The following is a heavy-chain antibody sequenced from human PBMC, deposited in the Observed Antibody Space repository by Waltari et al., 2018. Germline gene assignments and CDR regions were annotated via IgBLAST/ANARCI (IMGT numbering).Heavy chain of an antibody. CDR2: SYGGGST. Sequence: EVQLVETGGGLIQPGGSLSLSCAASGLPVSRHYMSWVRQAPGKGLEWVSVSYGGGSTYYADSVKGLFTISRDNSKNTLYLQMNSLRAEDTAVYYCARGTYSSSWYDYWGQGTLVTVSS. CDR1: GLPVSRHY. V-gene: IGHV3-53*02. D-gene: IGHD6-13*01. J-gene: IGHJ4*02. CDR3: ARGTYSSSWYDY.